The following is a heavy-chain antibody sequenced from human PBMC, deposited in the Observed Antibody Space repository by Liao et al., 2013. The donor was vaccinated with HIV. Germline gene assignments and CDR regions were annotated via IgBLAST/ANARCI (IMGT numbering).Heavy chain of an antibody. Sequence: QVQLQQWGARLLKPSETLSLTCDVSGGSFSGSYWTWIRQAPGKGLEWIGEINQSGTSKYTPSLESRLTLSLDKSKHQFSLKMTSVTAADTAVYYCARASPNMGDGFLDVWGKGTTVTVSS. CDR1: GGSFSGSY. CDR2: INQSGTS. J-gene: IGHJ6*04. V-gene: IGHV4-34*02. CDR3: ARASPNMGDGFLDV. D-gene: IGHD1-26*01.